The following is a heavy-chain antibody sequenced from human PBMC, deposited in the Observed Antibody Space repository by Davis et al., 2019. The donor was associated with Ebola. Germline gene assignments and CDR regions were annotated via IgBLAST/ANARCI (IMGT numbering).Heavy chain of an antibody. CDR1: GYTFTSYG. Sequence: ASVKVSCKASGYTFTSYGISWVRQAPGQGLEWMGWISAYNGNTNYAQKLQGRVTMTRNTSISTAYMELSSLRSEDTAVYYCAREEGYYYYGMDVWGQGTTVTVSS. V-gene: IGHV1-18*01. J-gene: IGHJ6*02. CDR3: AREEGYYYYGMDV. CDR2: ISAYNGNT.